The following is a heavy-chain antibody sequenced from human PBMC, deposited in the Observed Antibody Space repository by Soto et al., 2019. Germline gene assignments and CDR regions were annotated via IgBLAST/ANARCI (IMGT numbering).Heavy chain of an antibody. J-gene: IGHJ4*02. D-gene: IGHD3-22*01. Sequence: GPSVKVSCKASGFTFTSSAVQWVRQARGQRLEWIGWIVVGSGNTNYAQKFQERVTITRDMSTSTAYMELSSLRSEDTAVYYCAAVSYDSSGYSYFDYWGQGTLVTVSS. CDR1: GFTFTSSA. CDR2: IVVGSGNT. V-gene: IGHV1-58*01. CDR3: AAVSYDSSGYSYFDY.